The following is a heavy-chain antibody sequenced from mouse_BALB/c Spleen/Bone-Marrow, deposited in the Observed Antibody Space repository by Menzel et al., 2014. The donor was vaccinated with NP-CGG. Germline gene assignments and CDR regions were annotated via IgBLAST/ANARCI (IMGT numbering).Heavy chain of an antibody. V-gene: IGHV1-80*01. D-gene: IGHD2-2*01. Sequence: QVQLKQSGAELVRPGSSVKISCKASGYAFSSYWMSWVKQRPGQGLEWTGQIYPGDGDTNYNGKFKGKATLTADKSSSTAYMQLSSLTSEDSAVYFCARWLPAMDYWGQGTSVTVSS. CDR2: IYPGDGDT. J-gene: IGHJ4*01. CDR3: ARWLPAMDY. CDR1: GYAFSSYW.